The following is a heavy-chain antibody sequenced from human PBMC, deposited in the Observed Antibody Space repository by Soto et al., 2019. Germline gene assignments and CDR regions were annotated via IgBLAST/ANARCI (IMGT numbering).Heavy chain of an antibody. V-gene: IGHV4-30-2*01. CDR3: ARARSGSCYLDY. D-gene: IGHD2-15*01. CDR1: GGSISSGGYS. Sequence: QLQLQESGSGLVKPSQTLSLTCAVSGGSISSGGYSWSWIRQPPGKGLEWIGYIYHSGSTYYNPSLKSRVSISVDRSKHQFSLKLSSVTAEDTAVYYCARARSGSCYLDYWGQGTLVTVSS. J-gene: IGHJ4*02. CDR2: IYHSGST.